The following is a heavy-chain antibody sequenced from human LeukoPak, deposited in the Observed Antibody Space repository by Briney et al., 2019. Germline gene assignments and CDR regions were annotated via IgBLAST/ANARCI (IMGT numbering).Heavy chain of an antibody. J-gene: IGHJ5*02. CDR2: LSHSGNS. V-gene: IGHV4-38-2*02. CDR3: ARRQQQLVNWFDP. D-gene: IGHD6-13*01. Sequence: PSETLSLTCTVSGYSISSGYFWGWIRQTPGTGLEWIGSLSHSGNSHYNPSLQSRVAISIDTSKKQFSLNLSSVTATDTAVYYCARRQQQLVNWFDPWGQGTLVTVSS. CDR1: GYSISSGYF.